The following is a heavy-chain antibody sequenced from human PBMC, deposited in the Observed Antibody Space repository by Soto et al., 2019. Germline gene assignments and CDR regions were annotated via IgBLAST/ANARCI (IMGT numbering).Heavy chain of an antibody. J-gene: IGHJ5*02. CDR2: LYNTGST. V-gene: IGHV4-59*01. D-gene: IGHD6-25*01. CDR3: ARDQLSSGLYVWFDP. CDR1: GASISRYY. Sequence: SETLSLTCTVSGASISRYYWSWIRQSPGKGLEWIGYLYNTGSTIYNPSLKSRVTISVDTSKNQFSLKMNSVTAADTAVYYCARDQLSSGLYVWFDPWGHGTLVTVSS.